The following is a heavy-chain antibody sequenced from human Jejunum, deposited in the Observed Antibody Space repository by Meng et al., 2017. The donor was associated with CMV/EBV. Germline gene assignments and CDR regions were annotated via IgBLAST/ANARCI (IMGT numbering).Heavy chain of an antibody. J-gene: IGHJ5*02. D-gene: IGHD2-2*01. CDR1: GLSLSTSEVG. Sequence: HITLKEHGPTLVKPTQTLTLSCTFSGLSLSTSEVGVGWIRQPPGKALEWLAVIYWDDDKRYSPSLKSRLTITKDTSKNQVVLTLTNMDPVDTATYYCALFTRSWFDPWGQGTLVTVSS. V-gene: IGHV2-5*02. CDR3: ALFTRSWFDP. CDR2: IYWDDDK.